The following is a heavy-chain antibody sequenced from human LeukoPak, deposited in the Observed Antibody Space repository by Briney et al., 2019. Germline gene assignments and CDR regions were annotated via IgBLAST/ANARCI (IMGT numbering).Heavy chain of an antibody. V-gene: IGHV3-23*01. CDR1: GFTFSSYA. CDR2: ISGSGGST. J-gene: IGHJ4*02. CDR3: AKELIDYGDYPNEVFDC. Sequence: GGSLRLSCAACGFTFSSYAMSWVRQAPGKGLEWVSAISGSGGSTYYADSVKGRFTISRDNSKNTLYLQMNSLRAEDTAVYYCAKELIDYGDYPNEVFDCWGQGTLVTVSS. D-gene: IGHD4-17*01.